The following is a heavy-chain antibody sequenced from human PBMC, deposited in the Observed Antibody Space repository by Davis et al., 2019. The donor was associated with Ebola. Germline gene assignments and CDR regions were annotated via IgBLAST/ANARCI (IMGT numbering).Heavy chain of an antibody. J-gene: IGHJ5*02. CDR3: AVVVIMFDP. CDR1: GGSFSGYY. V-gene: IGHV4-34*01. CDR2: IYYSGST. Sequence: MPSETLSLTCAVYGGSFSGYYWSWIRQPPGKGLEWIGSIYYSGSTYYNPSLKSRVTISVDTSKNQFSLKLSSVTAADTAVYYCAVVVIMFDPWGQGTLVTVSS. D-gene: IGHD3-22*01.